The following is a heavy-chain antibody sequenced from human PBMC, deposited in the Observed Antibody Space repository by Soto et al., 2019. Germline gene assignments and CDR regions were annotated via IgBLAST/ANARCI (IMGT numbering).Heavy chain of an antibody. CDR3: ARAGGYEVQGSNWFGP. J-gene: IGHJ5*02. Sequence: PSETLSLTCTVSGGSISSHYWSWIRQPAGKGLEWIGRIYASGSTNYNPSLKSRVTMSLDTSRNQFSLKLTSVTAADTAMYYCARAGGYEVQGSNWFGPRGRGILVTVSS. CDR1: GGSISSHY. D-gene: IGHD5-12*01. CDR2: IYASGST. V-gene: IGHV4-4*07.